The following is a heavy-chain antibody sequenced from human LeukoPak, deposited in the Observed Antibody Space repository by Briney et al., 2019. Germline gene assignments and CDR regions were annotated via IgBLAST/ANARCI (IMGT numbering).Heavy chain of an antibody. D-gene: IGHD3-10*01. CDR2: ISDTGDKT. V-gene: IGHV3-23*01. CDR3: AKMTDSTPYSSGTFDS. CDR1: GFTLRSYA. J-gene: IGHJ4*02. Sequence: GGSLRLSCSASGFTLRSYAMGWVRQAPGKGLEWVSAISDTGDKTYYADSVKGRFTISRDNSRITLYLQMSRLRAEDTALFYCAKMTDSTPYSSGTFDSWGQGTLVTVSS.